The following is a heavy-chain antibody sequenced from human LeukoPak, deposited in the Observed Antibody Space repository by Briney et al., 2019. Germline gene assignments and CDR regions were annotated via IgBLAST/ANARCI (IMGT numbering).Heavy chain of an antibody. Sequence: SETLSLTCAVYGGSISSYYGSWIRQPPGKGLEWIGYIYYSGSTNYNPSLKSRVTISVDTSKNQFSLKLSSVTAADTAVYYCARDGGPFDPWGQGTLVTVSS. CDR1: GGSISSYY. V-gene: IGHV4-59*01. D-gene: IGHD3-16*01. CDR2: IYYSGST. CDR3: ARDGGPFDP. J-gene: IGHJ5*02.